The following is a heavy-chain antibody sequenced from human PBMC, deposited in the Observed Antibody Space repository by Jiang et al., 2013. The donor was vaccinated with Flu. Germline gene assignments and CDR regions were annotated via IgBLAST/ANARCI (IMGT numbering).Heavy chain of an antibody. CDR2: IKQDGSEK. V-gene: IGHV3-7*03. Sequence: SCAASGFTFNVYWMNWVRQAPGKGLEWVASIKQDGSEKYYVDSVKGRFTISRDNAKNSLYLQMNNLRAEDTAVYYCASVMVRGVVTFYYYYAMDVWGQGTTVTVSS. J-gene: IGHJ6*02. CDR3: ASVMVRGVVTFYYYYAMDV. CDR1: GFTFNVYW. D-gene: IGHD3-10*01.